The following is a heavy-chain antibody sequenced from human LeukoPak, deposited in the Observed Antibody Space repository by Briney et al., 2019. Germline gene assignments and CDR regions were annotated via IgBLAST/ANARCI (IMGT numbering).Heavy chain of an antibody. CDR1: GFTFSSYA. CDR3: AKSFLAVAGHFDY. CDR2: ISASGGST. Sequence: GGSLRLSCAASGFTFSSYAMSWVGQAPGKGLEWVSSISASGGSTYYADSVKGRFTISRDNSKNTLYLQMNSLSAEDTAVYYCAKSFLAVAGHFDYWGQGTLVTVSS. J-gene: IGHJ4*02. D-gene: IGHD6-19*01. V-gene: IGHV3-23*01.